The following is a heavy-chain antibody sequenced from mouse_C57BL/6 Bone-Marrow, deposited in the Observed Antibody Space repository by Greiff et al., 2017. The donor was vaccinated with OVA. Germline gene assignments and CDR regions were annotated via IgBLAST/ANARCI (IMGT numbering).Heavy chain of an antibody. Sequence: VQLKESGPGLVAPSQSLSITCTVSGFSLTSYGVSWVRQPPGKGLEWLGVIWGDGGTTYHSALISRLSISKDNSKSQVFLKLNSRQTDDTATYYCATQGYYYGSSYDYWGQGTTLTVSS. CDR3: ATQGYYYGSSYDY. CDR2: IWGDGGT. CDR1: GFSLTSYG. V-gene: IGHV2-3*01. D-gene: IGHD1-1*01. J-gene: IGHJ2*01.